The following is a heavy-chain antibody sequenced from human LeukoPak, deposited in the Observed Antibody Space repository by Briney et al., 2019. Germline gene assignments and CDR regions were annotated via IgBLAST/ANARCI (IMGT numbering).Heavy chain of an antibody. CDR3: AKDRILWFGELFGIDY. D-gene: IGHD3-10*01. CDR1: GFTISSYG. CDR2: ISYDGSNK. V-gene: IGHV3-30*18. Sequence: PGGSLRLSCAASGFTISSYGMLWVRQAPGKGLEWVAVISYDGSNKYYADSVKDRFTISRDNSKNTLYLQMNSLRAEDTAVYYCAKDRILWFGELFGIDYWGQGTLVTVSS. J-gene: IGHJ4*02.